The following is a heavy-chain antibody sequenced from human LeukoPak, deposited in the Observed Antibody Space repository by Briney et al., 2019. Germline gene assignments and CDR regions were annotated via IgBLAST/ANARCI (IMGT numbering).Heavy chain of an antibody. V-gene: IGHV1-18*01. J-gene: IGHJ6*02. Sequence: ASVTVSCKASGYTFTSYGISWVRQAPGQGLEWMGWISAYNGNTNYAQKLQGRVTMTTDTSTSTAYMELRSLRSDDTAVYYCARDRGVQPHLRYFDWFHTRYYYYGMDVWGQGTTVTVSS. D-gene: IGHD3-9*01. CDR3: ARDRGVQPHLRYFDWFHTRYYYYGMDV. CDR1: GYTFTSYG. CDR2: ISAYNGNT.